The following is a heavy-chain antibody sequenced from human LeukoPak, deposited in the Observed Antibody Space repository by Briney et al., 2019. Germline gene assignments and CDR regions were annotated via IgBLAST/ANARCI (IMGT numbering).Heavy chain of an antibody. CDR1: GYTFTSYY. CDR2: INPSGGST. V-gene: IGHV1-46*01. CDR3: ARDGILFGVVSYYYCGMDV. Sequence: ASVKVSCKASGYTFTSYYMHWVRQAPGQGLEWMGIINPSGGSTSYAQKFQGRVTMTRDTSTSTVYMELSSLRSEDTAVYYCARDGILFGVVSYYYCGMDVWGQGTTVTVSS. J-gene: IGHJ6*02. D-gene: IGHD3-3*01.